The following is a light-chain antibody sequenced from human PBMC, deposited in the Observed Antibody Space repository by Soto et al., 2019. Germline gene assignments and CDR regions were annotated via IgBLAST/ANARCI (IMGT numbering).Light chain of an antibody. J-gene: IGLJ2*01. CDR2: EVN. V-gene: IGLV2-18*02. CDR1: SSDVGSYDR. Sequence: QSALTQPPSVSGSLGQSVTISCTGTSSDVGSYDRVSWYQQPPGTAPKLMIYEVNSRPSGVPDRFSGSKSGNTASLTISGLQAEDEADYYCSSYASRSTILFGGGTQLTVL. CDR3: SSYASRSTIL.